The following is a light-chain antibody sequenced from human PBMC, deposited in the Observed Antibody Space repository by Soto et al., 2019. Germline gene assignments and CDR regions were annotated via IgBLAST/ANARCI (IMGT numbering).Light chain of an antibody. Sequence: EIVLTQSPATLSLSPGERATLSCSASQSVSNYLAWYQQKPGQPPRLLIYDTFNRATGIPARFSSSGSGTDFTLTITSLEPEDFAVYYCQQRNYWPLTFGGGTKVEIK. V-gene: IGKV3-11*01. CDR3: QQRNYWPLT. CDR2: DTF. CDR1: QSVSNY. J-gene: IGKJ4*01.